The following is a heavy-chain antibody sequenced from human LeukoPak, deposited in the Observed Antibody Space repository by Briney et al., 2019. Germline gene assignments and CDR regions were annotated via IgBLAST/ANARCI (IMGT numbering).Heavy chain of an antibody. CDR2: IFYSGID. V-gene: IGHV4-59*01. CDR3: ARGNRDGYNY. CDR1: GGSINGYY. Sequence: PSETLSLTCTVSGGSINGYYWSWIRQPPGKGLEWIGYIFYSGIDRYNPALESRVTISIDTSKNHFSLKLSSVTAADTAVYYCARGNRDGYNYWGQGTLVTVSS. D-gene: IGHD5-12*01. J-gene: IGHJ4*02.